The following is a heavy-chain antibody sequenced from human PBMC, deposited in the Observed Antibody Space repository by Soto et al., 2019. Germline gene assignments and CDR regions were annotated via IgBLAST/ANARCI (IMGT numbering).Heavy chain of an antibody. D-gene: IGHD1-1*01. CDR3: AKDLARPAPNWNQPGGHYYYYGMDV. CDR2: ISYDGSNK. J-gene: IGHJ6*02. Sequence: QVQLVESGGGVVQPGRSLRLSCAASGFTFSSYGMHWVRQAPGKGLEWVAVISYDGSNKYYADSVKGRFTISRDNSKNTLYLQMNSLRAEDTAVYYCAKDLARPAPNWNQPGGHYYYYGMDVWGQGTTVTVSS. V-gene: IGHV3-30*18. CDR1: GFTFSSYG.